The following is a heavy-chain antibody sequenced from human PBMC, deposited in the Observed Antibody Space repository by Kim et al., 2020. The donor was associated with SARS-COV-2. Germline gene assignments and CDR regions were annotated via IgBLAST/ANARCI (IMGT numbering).Heavy chain of an antibody. CDR3: AKGGGSYYWYFDN. Sequence: GGSLRLSCAASGFTFSTYALSWVRQAPGKGLEWVSSINSVAAGTYNVDSVKGRFTISRDNSKNTIYLQMDSLRAEDTAIYYCAKGGGSYYWYFDNWGQGTLVTVSS. CDR1: GFTFSTYA. J-gene: IGHJ4*02. V-gene: IGHV3-23*01. D-gene: IGHD3-16*01. CDR2: INSVAAGT.